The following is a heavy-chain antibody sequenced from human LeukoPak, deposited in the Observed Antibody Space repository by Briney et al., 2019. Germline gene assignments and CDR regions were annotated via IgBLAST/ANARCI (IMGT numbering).Heavy chain of an antibody. J-gene: IGHJ4*02. Sequence: SETLSLTCTVSGGSISSYYWSWIRQPPRKGLEWIGYIYYSGSTNYNPSLKSRVTISVDTSKNQFSLKLSSVTAADTAVYYCARDVYSSSWYYFDYWGQGTLVTVSS. CDR2: IYYSGST. CDR3: ARDVYSSSWYYFDY. CDR1: GGSISSYY. V-gene: IGHV4-59*01. D-gene: IGHD6-13*01.